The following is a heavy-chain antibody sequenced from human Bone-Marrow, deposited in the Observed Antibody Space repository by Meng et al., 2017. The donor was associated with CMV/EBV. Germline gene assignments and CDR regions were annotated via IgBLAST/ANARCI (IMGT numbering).Heavy chain of an antibody. CDR1: GFTFSSYA. J-gene: IGHJ4*02. D-gene: IGHD3-3*01. CDR2: ISGSGGNT. CDR3: AKSDTISVFYYFDY. Sequence: GGSLRLSVAASGFTFSSYAMSWVRQAPGKGLEWVSAISGSGGNTYYADSVKGRFTISRDNSKNTLYLQMNSLRAEDTAVYSCAKSDTISVFYYFDYWGQGTLVTVSS. V-gene: IGHV3-23*01.